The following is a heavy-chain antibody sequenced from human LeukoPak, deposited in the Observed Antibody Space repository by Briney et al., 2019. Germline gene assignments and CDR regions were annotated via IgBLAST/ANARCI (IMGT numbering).Heavy chain of an antibody. CDR1: GFTFSSYA. CDR3: AKYKISTVTVDY. CDR2: ISGSGGST. J-gene: IGHJ4*02. D-gene: IGHD4-11*01. Sequence: GGSLRLSCAASGFTFSSYAMSWVRQAPGKGLEWVSVISGSGGSTYYADSVKGRFTISRDNPKNTLYLQMNSLRAEDTAVYYCAKYKISTVTVDYWGQGTLVTVSS. V-gene: IGHV3-23*01.